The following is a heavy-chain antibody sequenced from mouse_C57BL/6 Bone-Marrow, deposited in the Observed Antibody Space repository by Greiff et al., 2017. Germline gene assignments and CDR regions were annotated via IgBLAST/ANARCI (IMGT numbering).Heavy chain of an antibody. J-gene: IGHJ2*01. Sequence: EVKLVESGPELVKPGASVKISCTASGYSFTDYNMNWVKQSKGKSLEWIGVINPNCGTTCYNAKFKGRVTLTVDQSSSTAYLQLTSLTSEDSAVYYCARWAHYYGTDYFDYWGQGTTLTVSS. CDR3: ARWAHYYGTDYFDY. CDR1: GYSFTDYN. V-gene: IGHV1-39*01. D-gene: IGHD1-1*01. CDR2: INPNCGTT.